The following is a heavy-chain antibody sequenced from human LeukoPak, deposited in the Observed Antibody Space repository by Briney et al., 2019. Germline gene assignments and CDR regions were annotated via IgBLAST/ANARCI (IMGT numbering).Heavy chain of an antibody. D-gene: IGHD4-17*01. CDR2: ISYDGSNK. V-gene: IGHV3-30*18. Sequence: GGSPRLSCAASGFTFSSYGMHWVRQAPGKGLEWVAVISYDGSNKYYADSVKGRFTISRDNSKNTLYLQMNSLRAEDTAVYYCAKGSDYGDYASAFDIWGQGTMVTVSS. J-gene: IGHJ3*02. CDR3: AKGSDYGDYASAFDI. CDR1: GFTFSSYG.